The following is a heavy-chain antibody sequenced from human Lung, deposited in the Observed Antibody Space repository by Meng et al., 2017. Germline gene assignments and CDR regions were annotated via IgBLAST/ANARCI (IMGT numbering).Heavy chain of an antibody. CDR1: GYNVHGYY. Sequence: QGPRCQSRGQVRNPGVLEKVSCMPSGYNVHGYYIRWVRRGPGQGLEWMGLINPKSGDPHYGQKFQARVTMTGDTSISTAYMELSGLRSDDTAMYYCARDEDISAAGKRFGDYWGQGTLVTVPS. D-gene: IGHD6-25*01. CDR3: ARDEDISAAGKRFGDY. V-gene: IGHV1-2*06. J-gene: IGHJ4*02. CDR2: INPKSGDP.